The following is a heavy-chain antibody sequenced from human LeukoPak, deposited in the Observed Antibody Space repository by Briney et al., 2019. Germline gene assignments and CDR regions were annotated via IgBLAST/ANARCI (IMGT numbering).Heavy chain of an antibody. CDR2: IHYSGST. V-gene: IGHV4-59*01. J-gene: IGHJ6*04. CDR3: ARERVEIWFGGDNHYGIDV. Sequence: SETLSLTCTVSGGSMSNYYWSWIRQSPGKGLEWIGYIHYSGSTNYNPSLKSRVTISGDTSKKQFSLKLSSVTAADTAVYYCARERVEIWFGGDNHYGIDVWGKGTTVTVSS. D-gene: IGHD3-10*01. CDR1: GGSMSNYY.